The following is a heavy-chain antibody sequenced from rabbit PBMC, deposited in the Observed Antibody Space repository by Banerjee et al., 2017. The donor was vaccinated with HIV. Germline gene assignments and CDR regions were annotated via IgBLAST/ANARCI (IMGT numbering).Heavy chain of an antibody. D-gene: IGHD2-1*01. V-gene: IGHV1S43*01. CDR2: IYTSSGST. Sequence: QSLEESGGGLVQPEGSLTLTCTASGFSFSSSYYMCWVRQAPGKGLELIACIYTSSGSTWYASWVNGRFTISRSTSLNTVDLKMTSLTAADTATYFCAREHSYDDYGDYFNLWGQGTLVTVS. CDR1: GFSFSSSYY. CDR3: AREHSYDDYGDYFNL. J-gene: IGHJ4*01.